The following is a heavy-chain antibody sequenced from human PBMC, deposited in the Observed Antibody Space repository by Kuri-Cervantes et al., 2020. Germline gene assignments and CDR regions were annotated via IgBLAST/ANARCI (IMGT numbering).Heavy chain of an antibody. V-gene: IGHV1-69*13. CDR1: GGTFSSYA. CDR2: IIPIFGTA. J-gene: IGHJ5*01. CDR3: ARDRGCSSTSCYDNWFDS. D-gene: IGHD2-2*01. Sequence: SVKVSCKASGGTFSSYAISWVRQAPGQGLEWMGGIIPIFGTANYAQKFQGRVTITADESTSTAYMELSSLRSEDTAVYYCARDRGCSSTSCYDNWFDSWGQGTLVTVSS.